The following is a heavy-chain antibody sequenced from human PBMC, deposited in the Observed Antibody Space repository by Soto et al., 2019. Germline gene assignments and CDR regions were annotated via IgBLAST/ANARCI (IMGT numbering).Heavy chain of an antibody. Sequence: EVQLVESGGGLVQPGRSLRLSCAASGFTFDDYATHWVRQAPGRGLEWVAGISWNGASIGYADSVKGRFTISRDNHKNSLHLQMNSLRSEDTALYYCANLPLYGSGFDCWGQGTLVTVSS. CDR3: ANLPLYGSGFDC. D-gene: IGHD3-10*01. J-gene: IGHJ4*02. CDR1: GFTFDDYA. CDR2: ISWNGASI. V-gene: IGHV3-9*01.